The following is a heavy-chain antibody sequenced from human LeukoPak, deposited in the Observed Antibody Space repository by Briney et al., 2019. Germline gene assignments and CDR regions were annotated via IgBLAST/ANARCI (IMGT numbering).Heavy chain of an antibody. CDR1: GFTFRSYW. V-gene: IGHV3-7*01. Sequence: GSLRLSCADSGFTFRSYWMSWVRQAPGKGLEWVANIKQDGSEKYYVDSVKGRFTISRDNAKNSLYLQMNSLRAEDTAVYYCARGAGVFDYWGQGTLVTVSS. D-gene: IGHD3-10*01. J-gene: IGHJ4*02. CDR3: ARGAGVFDY. CDR2: IKQDGSEK.